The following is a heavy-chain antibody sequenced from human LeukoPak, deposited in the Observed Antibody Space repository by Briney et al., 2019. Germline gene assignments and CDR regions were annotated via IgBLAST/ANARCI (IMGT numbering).Heavy chain of an antibody. D-gene: IGHD3-10*01. CDR3: ARGRGGAY. Sequence: GESLKISCKGSGYSFTNYWIGWVLQLPGKGLEWMGIIYPDDSDTRYSQSFKGQATISADKSISTAYLQWGSLKASDTAMYYCARGRGGAYWGQGTLVTVSS. CDR1: GYSFTNYW. CDR2: IYPDDSDT. J-gene: IGHJ4*02. V-gene: IGHV5-51*01.